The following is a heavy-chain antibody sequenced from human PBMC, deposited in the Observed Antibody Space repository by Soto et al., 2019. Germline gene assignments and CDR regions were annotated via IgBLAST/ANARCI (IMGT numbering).Heavy chain of an antibody. CDR1: GGTFSSYA. J-gene: IGHJ6*02. CDR2: IIPIFGTA. Sequence: SVKVSCKXSGGTFSSYAISWVRQAPGQGLEWMGGIIPIFGTANYAQKFQGRVTITADKSTSTAYMELSSLRSEDTAVYYCARGSYSSSSTGDYGMDVWGQGTTVTVSS. D-gene: IGHD6-6*01. V-gene: IGHV1-69*06. CDR3: ARGSYSSSSTGDYGMDV.